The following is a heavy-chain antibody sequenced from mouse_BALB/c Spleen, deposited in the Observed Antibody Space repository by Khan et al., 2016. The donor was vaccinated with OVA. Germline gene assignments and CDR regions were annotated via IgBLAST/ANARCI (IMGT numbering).Heavy chain of an antibody. CDR1: GISITTRNYR. CDR3: ARDEYYGYWYFDV. J-gene: IGHJ1*01. D-gene: IGHD1-1*01. Sequence: EVQLQESGPGLVKPSQTVSLTCTVTGISITTRNYRWSWIRQFPGNKLEWIGYIYYSGTITYNPSLTRRATITRDTSKNQFFLEMNSLTAEDTATYYCARDEYYGYWYFDVWGAGTTVTGSS. V-gene: IGHV3-5*02. CDR2: IYYSGTI.